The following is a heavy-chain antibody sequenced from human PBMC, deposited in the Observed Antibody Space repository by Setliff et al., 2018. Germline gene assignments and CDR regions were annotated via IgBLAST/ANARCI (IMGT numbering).Heavy chain of an antibody. CDR1: GFTFSAST. V-gene: IGHV3-21*01. J-gene: IGHJ4*02. CDR2: ISGSSSNFI. D-gene: IGHD3-10*01. Sequence: GGSLRLSCASSGFTFSASTMNWVRQAPGKGLEWVSSISGSSSNFIYYADSVKGRFTISRDNAKNSLFLQMDNLRAEDTAQYFCARDSSHFIRVLDSWGQGTLVTVSS. CDR3: ARDSSHFIRVLDS.